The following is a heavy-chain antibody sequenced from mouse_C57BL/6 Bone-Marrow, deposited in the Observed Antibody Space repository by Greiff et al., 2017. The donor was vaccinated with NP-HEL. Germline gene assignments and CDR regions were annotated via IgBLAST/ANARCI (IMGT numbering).Heavy chain of an antibody. CDR1: GFTFSSYG. Sequence: EVKLMESGGDLVKPGGSLKLSCAASGFTFSSYGMSWVRQTPDKRLEWVATISSGGSCTYYPDSVQGRFTISSDNAKNTLYLQISTLKSEDTAMYYCARTIVTTRRYYFDYWGQGTTLTVSS. CDR3: ARTIVTTRRYYFDY. D-gene: IGHD2-5*01. CDR2: ISSGGSCT. J-gene: IGHJ2*01. V-gene: IGHV5-6*01.